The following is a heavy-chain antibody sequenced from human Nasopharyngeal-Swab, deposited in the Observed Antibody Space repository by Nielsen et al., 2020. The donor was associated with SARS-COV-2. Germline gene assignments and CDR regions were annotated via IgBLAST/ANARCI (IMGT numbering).Heavy chain of an antibody. CDR2: IYWDDDK. J-gene: IGHJ4*02. CDR1: GFSLSTSGVG. V-gene: IGHV2-5*02. CDR3: AHLHVPFNYYDSSGPFSDY. Sequence: SGPTLVKPTQTLTLTCTFSGFSLSTSGVGVGWIRQPPGKALEWPALIYWDDDKRYSPSLKSRLTITKDTSKNQVVLTMTNMDPVDTATYYCAHLHVPFNYYDSSGPFSDYWGQGTLVTVSS. D-gene: IGHD3-22*01.